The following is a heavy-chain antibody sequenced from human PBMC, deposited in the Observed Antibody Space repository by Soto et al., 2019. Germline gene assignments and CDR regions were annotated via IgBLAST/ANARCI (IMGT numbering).Heavy chain of an antibody. CDR2: IYSGGST. CDR1: GFTVSSNY. D-gene: IGHD2-2*01. CDR3: ATSSVVPAASAFDI. V-gene: IGHV3-53*04. J-gene: IGHJ3*02. Sequence: GGSLRLSCAASGFTVSSNYMSWVRQAPGKGLEWVSVIYSGGSTYYADSVKGRFTISRHNSKNTLYLQMNSLRAEDTAVYYCATSSVVPAASAFDIWGQGTMVTFSS.